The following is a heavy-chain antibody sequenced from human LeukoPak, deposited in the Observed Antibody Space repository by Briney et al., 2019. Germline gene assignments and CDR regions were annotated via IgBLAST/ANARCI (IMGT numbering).Heavy chain of an antibody. CDR1: GFTFSTYS. V-gene: IGHV3-21*05. D-gene: IGHD6-13*01. CDR2: ISSSSSNI. CDR3: ARELVQEGGGFDI. Sequence: GGSLRLSCAASGFTFSTYSMNWVRQAPGKGLAWVSYISSSSSNIYYADSVKGRFTISRDNAKNSLYLQMNSLRAEDTAVYYCARELVQEGGGFDIWGQGTMVTVSS. J-gene: IGHJ3*02.